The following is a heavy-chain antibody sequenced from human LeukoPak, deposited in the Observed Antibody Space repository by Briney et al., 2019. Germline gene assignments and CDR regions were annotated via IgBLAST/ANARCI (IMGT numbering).Heavy chain of an antibody. D-gene: IGHD4-17*01. CDR2: IYHSGST. CDR1: GGSISSGGYS. J-gene: IGHJ5*02. Sequence: SETLSLTCAVSGGSISSGGYSWSWIRQPPGKGLEWIGYIYHSGSTNYNPSLKSRVTISVDKSKNQFSLKLSSVTAADSAVYYCARVGRDHYGDYDNWFDPWGQGTLVTVSS. V-gene: IGHV4-30-2*01. CDR3: ARVGRDHYGDYDNWFDP.